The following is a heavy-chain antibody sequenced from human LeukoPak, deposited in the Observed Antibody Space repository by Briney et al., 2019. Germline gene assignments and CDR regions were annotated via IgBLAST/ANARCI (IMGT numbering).Heavy chain of an antibody. CDR1: GGSISSSSYY. CDR2: IYYSGST. D-gene: IGHD3-10*01. CDR3: ARLNNYYGSGSYSY. Sequence: SETLSLTCTVSGGSISSSSYYWGWIRQPPGKGLEWIGSIYYSGSTYYNPSLKSRVTISVDTSKNQFSLKLSSVTAADTAVYYCARLNNYYGSGSYSYWGQGTLVTVSS. V-gene: IGHV4-39*01. J-gene: IGHJ4*02.